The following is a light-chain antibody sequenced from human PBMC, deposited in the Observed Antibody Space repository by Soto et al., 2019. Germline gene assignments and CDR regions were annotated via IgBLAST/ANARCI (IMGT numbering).Light chain of an antibody. CDR3: QQYCSSRWT. J-gene: IGKJ1*01. CDR1: QSVSTSY. V-gene: IGKV3-20*01. Sequence: EIVLTQSPGTLSLSPGEIATLSFRASQSVSTSYVAWYQQKPGQAPRLLIYGASSRATGIPDRFSGSGSGTDFTLTISRREPEDFAVYYCQQYCSSRWTFGQGTKVGIK. CDR2: GAS.